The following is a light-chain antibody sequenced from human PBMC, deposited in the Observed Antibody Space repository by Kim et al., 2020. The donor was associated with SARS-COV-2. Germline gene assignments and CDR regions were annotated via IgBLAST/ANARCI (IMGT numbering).Light chain of an antibody. CDR3: AAWDDSLNAWV. V-gene: IGLV1-44*01. Sequence: QSVVTQPPSASGTAVQRVTISCSGSSSNVGSNIVNWYQQFPGTAPKLLTNRNNQPPSGVPDRFSGSKSGTSASLAISGLQSEDEADYYCAAWDDSLNAWVFGGGTQLTVL. CDR2: RNN. J-gene: IGLJ3*02. CDR1: SSNVGSNI.